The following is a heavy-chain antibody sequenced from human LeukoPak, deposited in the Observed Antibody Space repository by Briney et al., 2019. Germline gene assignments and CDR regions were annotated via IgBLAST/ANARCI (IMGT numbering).Heavy chain of an antibody. CDR2: SSHDGSTT. Sequence: GGSLRLSCAASGGTLRSYAMNWVRQAPGKGLEWVTVSSHDGSTTYYADSVKGRFTISRDNSKNTVYLQMDSLRDEDTAVYYCARPTLEWLLYDAFDIWGQGTMVTVTS. V-gene: IGHV3-30*01. J-gene: IGHJ3*02. D-gene: IGHD3-3*01. CDR1: GGTLRSYA. CDR3: ARPTLEWLLYDAFDI.